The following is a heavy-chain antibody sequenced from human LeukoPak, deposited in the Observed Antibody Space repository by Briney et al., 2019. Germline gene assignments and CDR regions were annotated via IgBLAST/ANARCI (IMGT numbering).Heavy chain of an antibody. V-gene: IGHV4-38-2*01. CDR1: GYSISSGYY. J-gene: IGHJ6*04. CDR3: ASGYCSSTSCSAGMDV. D-gene: IGHD2-2*01. CDR2: IYHSGST. Sequence: SETLSLTCAVSGYSISSGYYWGWIRPPPGEGVGWIGSIYHSGSTYYNPSLKSRVTISVDTSKNQFSLKLSSVTAADTAVYYCASGYCSSTSCSAGMDVWGKGTTVTVSS.